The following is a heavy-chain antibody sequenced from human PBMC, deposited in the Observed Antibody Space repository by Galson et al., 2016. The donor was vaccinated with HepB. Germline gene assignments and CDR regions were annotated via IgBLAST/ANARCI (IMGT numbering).Heavy chain of an antibody. CDR3: ARDRDNIVVPSTKEPFYHYYGMDL. J-gene: IGHJ6*02. CDR1: GFTFSSYA. Sequence: GGGLVQPGGSLRLSCAASGFTFSSYAMSWVRQAPGKGLGWVSLISGSGGSTYYADSVKGRFTISRDNSKNTLFLQMNSLRAEDTGVYYCARDRDNIVVPSTKEPFYHYYGMDLWGQGTTVTVSS. D-gene: IGHD2-2*01. CDR2: ISGSGGST. V-gene: IGHV3-23*01.